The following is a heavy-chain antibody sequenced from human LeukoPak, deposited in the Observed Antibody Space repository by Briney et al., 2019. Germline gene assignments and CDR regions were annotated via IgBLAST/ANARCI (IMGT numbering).Heavy chain of an antibody. D-gene: IGHD6-19*01. V-gene: IGHV1-69*06. Sequence: SVKVSCKASGGTFSSYAISWVRQAPGQGLEWMGGIIPIFGTANYAQKFQGRVTITADKSTSTAYMELSSLRSEDTAVYYCARVAQKLERIVVAGTSEWRANWFFDLWGRGTLVTVSS. CDR3: ARVAQKLERIVVAGTSEWRANWFFDL. CDR1: GGTFSSYA. CDR2: IIPIFGTA. J-gene: IGHJ2*01.